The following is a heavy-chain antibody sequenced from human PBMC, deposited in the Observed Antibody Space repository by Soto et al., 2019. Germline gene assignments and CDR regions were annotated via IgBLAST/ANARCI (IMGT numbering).Heavy chain of an antibody. D-gene: IGHD3-10*01. V-gene: IGHV3-21*01. CDR2: ISSSSTYI. Sequence: GSLRLSCAASGFTFSSYSMNWDRQATGKGLEWVSSISSSSTYIHYGDSVKGRFTISRDNAKNSLNLQMNSLRAEDTAVYFCARDTNYYASGSGVDYWGQGILVTVSS. J-gene: IGHJ4*02. CDR1: GFTFSSYS. CDR3: ARDTNYYASGSGVDY.